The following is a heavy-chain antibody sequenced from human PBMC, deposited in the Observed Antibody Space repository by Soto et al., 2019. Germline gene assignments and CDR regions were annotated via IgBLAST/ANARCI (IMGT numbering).Heavy chain of an antibody. Sequence: SETLSLTCTVSGGSISSSSYYWGWIRQPPGKGLEWIGSIYYSGSTYYNPSLKSRVTISVDTSKNQFSLKLSSVTAADTAVYYCARHRGYYDILTGYYTELNFDYWGQGTLVNVS. V-gene: IGHV4-39*01. CDR3: ARHRGYYDILTGYYTELNFDY. J-gene: IGHJ4*02. CDR2: IYYSGST. D-gene: IGHD3-9*01. CDR1: GGSISSSSYY.